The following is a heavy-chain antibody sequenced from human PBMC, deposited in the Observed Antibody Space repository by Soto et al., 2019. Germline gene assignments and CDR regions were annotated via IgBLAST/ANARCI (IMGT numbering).Heavy chain of an antibody. CDR1: GFTFSSYA. J-gene: IGHJ4*02. V-gene: IGHV3-30-3*01. Sequence: QVQLVESGGGVVQPGRSLRLSCAASGFTFSSYAMHWVRQAPGKGLEWVAVISYDGSNKYYADSVKGRFTISRVNSKNTLYLQKNSLRAEDTAVYYCARGVRQWLVPIDYWGQGTLVTVSS. CDR3: ARGVRQWLVPIDY. D-gene: IGHD6-19*01. CDR2: ISYDGSNK.